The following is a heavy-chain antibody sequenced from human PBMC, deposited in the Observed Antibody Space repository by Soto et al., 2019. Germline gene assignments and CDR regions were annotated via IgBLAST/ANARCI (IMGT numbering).Heavy chain of an antibody. CDR2: ISSSSSYT. CDR1: GFTFSDYY. D-gene: IGHD5-12*01. Sequence: QVQLVESGGGLVKPGGSLRLSCAASGFTFSDYYMSWIRQAPGKGLEWVSYISSSSSYTNYADSVKGRFTISRDNAKNSLYLQMNSLRAEDTAVYYCAREYSGYVKNYFDYWGQGTLVTVSS. J-gene: IGHJ4*02. CDR3: AREYSGYVKNYFDY. V-gene: IGHV3-11*05.